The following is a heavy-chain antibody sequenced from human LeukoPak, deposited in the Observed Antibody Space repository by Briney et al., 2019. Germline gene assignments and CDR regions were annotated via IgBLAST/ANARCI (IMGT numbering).Heavy chain of an antibody. CDR3: ARVIRIMITFGGVQERWFDP. CDR1: GGSITNKNYY. V-gene: IGHV4-39*01. CDR2: FYFSGTT. Sequence: PSETLSLACSVSGGSITNKNYYWDWIRQSPGKGLEWLGSFYFSGTTYYNPSLQSRVTISVDTSKNQFSLQLNSVTPEDTAVYYCARVIRIMITFGGVQERWFDPWGQGTLVTVSS. J-gene: IGHJ5*02. D-gene: IGHD3-16*01.